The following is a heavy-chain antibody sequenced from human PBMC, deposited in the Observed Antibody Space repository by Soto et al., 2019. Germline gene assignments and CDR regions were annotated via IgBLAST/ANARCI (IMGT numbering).Heavy chain of an antibody. D-gene: IGHD6-13*01. CDR1: GYTFTSCG. CDR2: ISAYNGNT. CDR3: ARGRGEGIAAAGTVFNY. V-gene: IGHV1-18*01. J-gene: IGHJ4*02. Sequence: ASVKVSCKASGYTFTSCGISWVRQAPGQGLEWMGWISAYNGNTNYAQKLQGRVTMTTDTSTSTAYMELRSLRSDDTAVYYCARGRGEGIAAAGTVFNYWGQGTLVTVS.